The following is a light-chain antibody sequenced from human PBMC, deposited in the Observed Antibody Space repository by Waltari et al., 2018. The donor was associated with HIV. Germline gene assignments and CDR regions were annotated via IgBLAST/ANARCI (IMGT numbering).Light chain of an antibody. CDR2: GAS. J-gene: IGKJ4*01. V-gene: IGKV3-15*01. CDR1: QSISNN. CDR3: QQYNDFPLT. Sequence: VMTQSPATLSVSPGERATLSCRASQSISNNLAWYQQNPGQAPRLLIYGASTKDTAIPARFSGSGSGTEFTLTISSLQSEDFAVYYCQQYNDFPLTFGGGTKVEIK.